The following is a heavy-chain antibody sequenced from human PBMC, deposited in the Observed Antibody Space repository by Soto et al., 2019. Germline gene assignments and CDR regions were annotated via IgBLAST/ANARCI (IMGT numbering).Heavy chain of an antibody. CDR3: ARRRSGTSHFDY. V-gene: IGHV1-46*01. Sequence: GASVKVSCKAFGYTFTSYHIDWVRQAPGQGLEWMGIMNPSGGSTDYAQKFQGRVTMTRDTSTSTVYMELSSLRSEDTAVYYCARRRSGTSHFDYWGQGTLVTVSS. D-gene: IGHD1-26*01. J-gene: IGHJ4*02. CDR1: GYTFTSYH. CDR2: MNPSGGST.